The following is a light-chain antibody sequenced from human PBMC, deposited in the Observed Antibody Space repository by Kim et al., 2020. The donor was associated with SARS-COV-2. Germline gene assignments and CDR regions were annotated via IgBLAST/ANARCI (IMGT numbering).Light chain of an antibody. Sequence: EIVMTQSPATLYVSPGERATLSCRASQSVSSNLAWYQQKPGQAPRLLIYGASTRATGIPARFSGSGSGTEFTLTISSLQSEDFAVYYCQQYNNWPPLTLGGGTKVDIK. J-gene: IGKJ4*02. CDR3: QQYNNWPPLT. CDR2: GAS. V-gene: IGKV3-15*01. CDR1: QSVSSN.